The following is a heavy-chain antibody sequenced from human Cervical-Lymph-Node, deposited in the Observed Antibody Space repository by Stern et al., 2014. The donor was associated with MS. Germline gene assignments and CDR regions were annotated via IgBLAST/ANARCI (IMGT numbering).Heavy chain of an antibody. CDR2: IYYSGSI. CDR1: GGSISSGGYY. CDR3: ARGLMWYFDI. J-gene: IGHJ2*01. V-gene: IGHV4-31*03. Sequence: QLQLQESGPGLVKPSQTLSLTCTVSGGSISSGGYYWSWIRQHPGKGLEWIGHIYYSGSICYNPSLKSRGSISVDTSKNHISLKLSSVTAADTAVYYCARGLMWYFDIWGRGTLVTVSS. D-gene: IGHD3-16*01.